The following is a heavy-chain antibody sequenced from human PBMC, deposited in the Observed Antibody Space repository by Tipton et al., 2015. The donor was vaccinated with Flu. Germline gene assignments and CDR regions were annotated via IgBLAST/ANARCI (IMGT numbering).Heavy chain of an antibody. CDR1: GGSISGHY. J-gene: IGHJ4*02. V-gene: IGHV4-59*11. D-gene: IGHD1-26*01. CDR2: IYFGGST. Sequence: TLSLTCSVSGGSISGHYWNWIRQPPGKGLEWIGYIYFGGSTEYNPSLRSRVTISLDTSKKHFSLNLSSVIAADTAMYYCARGSYGELLYFDYWGQGTLGIVSS. CDR3: ARGSYGELLYFDY.